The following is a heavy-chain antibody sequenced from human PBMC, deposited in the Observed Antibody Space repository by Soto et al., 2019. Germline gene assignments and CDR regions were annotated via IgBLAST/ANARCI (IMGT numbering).Heavy chain of an antibody. J-gene: IGHJ5*02. Sequence: SETLSLTCTVSGGSVSIGSYYWSCIRQPPGKGLEWIGYIYYSGSTNYNPSLKSRVTISVDTSKNQFSLKLSSVTAADTAVYYCGGIHSGYDYDNWFDPWGQGTLVTVSS. CDR3: GGIHSGYDYDNWFDP. CDR2: IYYSGST. D-gene: IGHD5-12*01. V-gene: IGHV4-61*01. CDR1: GGSVSIGSYY.